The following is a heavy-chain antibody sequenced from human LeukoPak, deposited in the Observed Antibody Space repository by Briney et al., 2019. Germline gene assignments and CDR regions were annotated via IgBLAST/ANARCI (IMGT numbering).Heavy chain of an antibody. CDR1: GGSISSYY. D-gene: IGHD4-17*01. V-gene: IGHV4-59*01. CDR2: IYYSGST. J-gene: IGHJ6*03. Sequence: SETLSLTCTVSGGSISSYYWSWIRQPPGKGLEWIGYIYYSGSTNYNPSLKSRVTISVDTSKNQFSLKLSSVTAADTAVYYCARVGNDYGDYVGYYYCMDVWGKGTTVTVSS. CDR3: ARVGNDYGDYVGYYYCMDV.